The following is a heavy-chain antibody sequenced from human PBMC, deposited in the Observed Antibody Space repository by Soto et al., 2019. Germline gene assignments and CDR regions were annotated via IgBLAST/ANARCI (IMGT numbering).Heavy chain of an antibody. J-gene: IGHJ6*02. Sequence: QVQLVQSGAEVKKPGSSVKVSCKAAGGTFSSYAISWVRQAPGQGLECMGGIIPISGTANYALKFQGRVTITADESTSTVYMELSSLRSEDTAVYFCARSQGSSTSLEIYYYYYYGMDVWGQGTTVTVSS. V-gene: IGHV1-69*01. D-gene: IGHD2-2*01. CDR1: GGTFSSYA. CDR3: ARSQGSSTSLEIYYYYYYGMDV. CDR2: IIPISGTA.